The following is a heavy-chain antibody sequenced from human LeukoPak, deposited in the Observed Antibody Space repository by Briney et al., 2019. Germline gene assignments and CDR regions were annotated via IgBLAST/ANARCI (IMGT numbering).Heavy chain of an antibody. Sequence: ASVKVSCKASGYTFTSYYMHWVRQAPGQGLEWMGIINPSGGSPSYAQKFQGRVTMTRDTSTSTVYMELSSLRSEDTAVYYCARDEGPRYYCGSGSYYNRGWFDPWGQGTLVTVSS. CDR3: ARDEGPRYYCGSGSYYNRGWFDP. CDR2: INPSGGSP. CDR1: GYTFTSYY. J-gene: IGHJ5*02. D-gene: IGHD3-10*01. V-gene: IGHV1-46*01.